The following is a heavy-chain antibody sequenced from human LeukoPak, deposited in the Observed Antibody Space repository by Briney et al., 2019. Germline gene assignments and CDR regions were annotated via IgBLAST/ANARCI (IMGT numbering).Heavy chain of an antibody. V-gene: IGHV5-10-1*01. Sequence: GESLRISCTGSGYSFTSYWITWVRQMPGKGLEWMGRIDPSDSYTNYSPSFQGHVTISADKSISTAYLQWSSLKASDTAMYYCARYTTGSFDYWGQATLATVSS. CDR3: ARYTTGSFDY. D-gene: IGHD1-1*01. CDR2: IDPSDSYT. CDR1: GYSFTSYW. J-gene: IGHJ4*02.